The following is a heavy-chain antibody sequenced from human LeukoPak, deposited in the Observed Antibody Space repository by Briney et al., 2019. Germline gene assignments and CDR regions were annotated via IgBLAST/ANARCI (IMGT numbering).Heavy chain of an antibody. CDR1: GNSISSGDNY. CDR2: IYTSGST. Sequence: SETLSLTCTVSGNSISSGDNYWSWIRQPAGKGLEWIGRIYTSGSTNYNPSLKSRVTISVDTSKNQFSLKLSSVTAADTAVYYCASRYWGDAFDIWGQGTMVTVSS. J-gene: IGHJ3*02. V-gene: IGHV4-61*02. CDR3: ASRYWGDAFDI. D-gene: IGHD3-16*01.